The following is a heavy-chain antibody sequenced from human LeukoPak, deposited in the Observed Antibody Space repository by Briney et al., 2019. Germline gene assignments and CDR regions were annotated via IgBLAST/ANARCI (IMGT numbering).Heavy chain of an antibody. J-gene: IGHJ4*02. CDR2: IYRSGST. Sequence: PSETLSLTCAVSGGSISSSNWWSWVRQPPGKGLEWIGEIYRSGSTNYNPSLKSRVTISVDKSKNQFSLKLSSVTAADTAVYYCARAENGFNIKVPVYWGQGTLVTVSS. CDR3: ARAENGFNIKVPVY. V-gene: IGHV4-4*02. CDR1: GGSISSSNW. D-gene: IGHD5-24*01.